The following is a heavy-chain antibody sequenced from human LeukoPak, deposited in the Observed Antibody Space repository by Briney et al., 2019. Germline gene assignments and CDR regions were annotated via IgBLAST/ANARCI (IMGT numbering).Heavy chain of an antibody. D-gene: IGHD5-24*01. CDR2: IWYDGSNK. CDR1: GFTFSSYG. Sequence: PGRSLRLSCAASGFTFSSYGMHWVRQAPAKGLEWVAGIWYDGSNKYYADSVKGRFTISRDNSKNTLYLQMNSLRAEDTAVYYCARGLVEKATIAYFDYWGQGTLVTVSS. V-gene: IGHV3-33*01. J-gene: IGHJ4*02. CDR3: ARGLVEKATIAYFDY.